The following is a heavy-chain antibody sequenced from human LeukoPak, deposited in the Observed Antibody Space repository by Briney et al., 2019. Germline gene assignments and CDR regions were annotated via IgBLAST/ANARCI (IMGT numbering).Heavy chain of an antibody. J-gene: IGHJ3*02. CDR2: IYTSGST. D-gene: IGHD3-3*01. CDR1: GGSISSGSYY. Sequence: PSETQSLTCTVSGGSISSGSYYWSWIRQPAGKGLEWIGRIYTSGSTNYNPSLKSRVTISVDTSKNQFSLKLSSVTAADTAVYYCAGLYDFWGGYXLAXDAFDI. CDR3: AGLYDFWGGYXLAXDAFDI. V-gene: IGHV4-61*02.